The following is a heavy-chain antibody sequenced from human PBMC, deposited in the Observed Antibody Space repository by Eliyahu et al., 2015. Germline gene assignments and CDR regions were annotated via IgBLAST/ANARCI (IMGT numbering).Heavy chain of an antibody. V-gene: IGHV3-48*02. CDR2: ISANSKRI. D-gene: IGHD3-9*01. CDR3: ATDKDWAFDY. J-gene: IGHJ4*02. Sequence: EVQLVESGGGLVQPGGSLRLSXAXSGFTFSSYSMXWVRQAPGKGLEWVSNISANSKRIDYADSVRGRFTISRDNAKNSLYLQMNSLRDEDTALYYCATDKDWAFDYWGQGTLVTVSS. CDR1: GFTFSSYS.